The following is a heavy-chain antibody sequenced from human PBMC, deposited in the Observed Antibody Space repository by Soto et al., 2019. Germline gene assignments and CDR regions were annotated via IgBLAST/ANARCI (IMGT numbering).Heavy chain of an antibody. CDR3: ASHRGNTYGPYDY. V-gene: IGHV4-59*12. CDR2: IAHSGTT. D-gene: IGHD5-18*01. Sequence: PSETLSLTCTISGGSIKSYYWSWIRQSPRKGPEWIGDIAHSGTTNHNPSLKSRVTISIDKSKNQFSLKLTSVTAADTAVYYCASHRGNTYGPYDYWGQGTLVTVSS. J-gene: IGHJ4*02. CDR1: GGSIKSYY.